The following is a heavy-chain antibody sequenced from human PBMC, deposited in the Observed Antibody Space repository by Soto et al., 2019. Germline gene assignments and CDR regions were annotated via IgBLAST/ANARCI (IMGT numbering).Heavy chain of an antibody. V-gene: IGHV3-64D*09. CDR1: GFTFSSFL. Sequence: DVQLVESGGGLIQPGGSLRLSCSGSGFTFSSFLMHWVRQAPGKGLEYVAGISDSGGSTYYADSLQGRFTISRDSSTLYLQMSGLRPEDTALYYCIKEGTMATRYWFGAWGQGTPGTVSS. J-gene: IGHJ5*02. CDR3: IKEGTMATRYWFGA. D-gene: IGHD3-3*01. CDR2: ISDSGGST.